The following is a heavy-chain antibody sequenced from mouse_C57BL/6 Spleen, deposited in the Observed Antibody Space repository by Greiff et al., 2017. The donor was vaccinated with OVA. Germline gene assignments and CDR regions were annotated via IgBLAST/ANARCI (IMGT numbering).Heavy chain of an antibody. V-gene: IGHV1-26*01. Sequence: EVQLQQSGPELVKPGASVKISCKASGYTFTDYYMNWVKQSHGKSLEWIGDINPNNGGTSYNQKFKGKATLTVDKSSSTAYMELRSLTSEDSAVYYCALQAYGYDAGMDYWGQGTSVTVSS. D-gene: IGHD2-2*01. CDR2: INPNNGGT. J-gene: IGHJ4*01. CDR3: ALQAYGYDAGMDY. CDR1: GYTFTDYY.